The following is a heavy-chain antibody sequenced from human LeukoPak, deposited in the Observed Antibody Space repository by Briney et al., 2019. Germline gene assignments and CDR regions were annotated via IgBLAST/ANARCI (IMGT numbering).Heavy chain of an antibody. CDR2: IYYSEST. CDR3: ARGLLKGQLHLGYSYYMDV. Sequence: PSETLSLTCTVSGDSISSYYWSWLRQPPGQGLEWIGHIYYSESTYYNPSLKSRVTTSVDTSKYQFSLKLTSVTAADTAVYYCARGLLKGQLHLGYSYYMDVWGKGTTITVSS. J-gene: IGHJ6*03. V-gene: IGHV4-59*13. D-gene: IGHD2-2*01. CDR1: GDSISSYY.